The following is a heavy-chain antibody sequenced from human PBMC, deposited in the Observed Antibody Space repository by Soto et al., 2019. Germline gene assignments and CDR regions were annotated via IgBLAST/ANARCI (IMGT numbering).Heavy chain of an antibody. V-gene: IGHV3-11*06. D-gene: IGHD3-22*01. CDR2: ISSSSSYT. Sequence: QVQLVESGGGLVKPGGSLRLSCAASGFTLSDYYMSWIRQAPGKGLEWVSYISSSSSYTNYADSVKGRFTISRDNAKNSLYLQMNSLRAEDTAVYYCARGTHDSRGYRNDYWGQGTLVTVSS. CDR3: ARGTHDSRGYRNDY. CDR1: GFTLSDYY. J-gene: IGHJ4*02.